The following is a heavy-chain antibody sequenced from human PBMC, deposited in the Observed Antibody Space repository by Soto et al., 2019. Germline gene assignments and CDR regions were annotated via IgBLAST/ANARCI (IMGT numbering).Heavy chain of an antibody. J-gene: IGHJ4*02. D-gene: IGHD4-17*01. CDR1: GGTFSSYS. CDR2: IIPIFGTA. CDR3: ARDSPLYGDYCFDY. V-gene: IGHV1-69*13. Sequence: EASVKVSCKASGGTFSSYSISWVRQAPGQGLEWMGGIIPIFGTANYAQKFQGRVTITADESTSTAYMELSSLRSEDTAVYYCARDSPLYGDYCFDYWGQGTLVTVSS.